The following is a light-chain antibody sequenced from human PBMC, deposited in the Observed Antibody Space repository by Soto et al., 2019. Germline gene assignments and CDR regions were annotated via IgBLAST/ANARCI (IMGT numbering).Light chain of an antibody. CDR3: LQYGASPWT. V-gene: IGKV3-20*01. J-gene: IGKJ1*01. Sequence: EIVLTQSPGTLSLSPGERATLSYRASQSVSSSQLAWYQHTPGQTPRLLIYRASSRVTGIPDRFSGSGSGTDFTLTISRLEPEDFAVYYCLQYGASPWTFGQGTKVDMK. CDR2: RAS. CDR1: QSVSSSQ.